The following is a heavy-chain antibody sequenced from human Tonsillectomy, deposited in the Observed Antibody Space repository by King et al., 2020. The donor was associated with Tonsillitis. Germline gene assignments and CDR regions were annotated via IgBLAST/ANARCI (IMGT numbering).Heavy chain of an antibody. J-gene: IGHJ5*02. CDR2: ISGSGGST. CDR3: AKKGVDISSSFDP. CDR1: GFTFSISA. Sequence: VQLVESGGGLVQPGGSLRLSCAVSGFTFSISAMTWVRQAPGKGLEWVSAISGSGGSTYYAFSVKGRFTISRDNSKNPLYLQMSSLRAEDTALYYCAKKGVDISSSFDPWGQGTLVTVSS. V-gene: IGHV3-23*04. D-gene: IGHD5-12*01.